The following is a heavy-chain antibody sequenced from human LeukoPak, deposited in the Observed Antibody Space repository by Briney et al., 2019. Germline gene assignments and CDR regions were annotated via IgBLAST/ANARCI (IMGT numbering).Heavy chain of an antibody. Sequence: TSETLSLTCTVSGGSISSYYWSWIRQPAGKGLEWLGRIYTSGSTNYNPSLKSRVTMSVDTSKNQFSLKLSSVTAADTAVYYCARVGYGSSRDAFDIWGQGTMVTVSS. V-gene: IGHV4-4*07. J-gene: IGHJ3*02. CDR2: IYTSGST. D-gene: IGHD5-12*01. CDR1: GGSISSYY. CDR3: ARVGYGSSRDAFDI.